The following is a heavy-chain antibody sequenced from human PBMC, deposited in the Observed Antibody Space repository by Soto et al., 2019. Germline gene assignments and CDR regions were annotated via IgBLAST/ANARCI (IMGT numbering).Heavy chain of an antibody. J-gene: IGHJ5*02. CDR1: GYTFTSYA. CDR3: ARPRDLVGATNWFDP. V-gene: IGHV1-3*01. Sequence: ASVKVSCKASGYTFTSYAMHWVRQAPGQRLEWMGWINAGNGNTKYSQKFQGRVTITRDTSASTAYIELSSLRSEDTAVYYCARPRDLVGATNWFDPWGQGTLVTVSS. CDR2: INAGNGNT. D-gene: IGHD1-26*01.